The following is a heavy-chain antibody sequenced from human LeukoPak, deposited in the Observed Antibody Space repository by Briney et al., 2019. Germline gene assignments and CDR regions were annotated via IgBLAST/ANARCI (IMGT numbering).Heavy chain of an antibody. CDR3: ARHIRECRGGSCYLAHWFDP. Sequence: PSETLSLTCTVSGGSISSSSYYWGWIRQPPGKGLEWIGSIYYSGSTYYNPSLKSRVTISVDTSKNQFSLKLSSVTAADTAVYYCARHIRECRGGSCYLAHWFDPWGQGTLVTVSS. V-gene: IGHV4-39*01. CDR2: IYYSGST. D-gene: IGHD2-15*01. J-gene: IGHJ5*02. CDR1: GGSISSSSYY.